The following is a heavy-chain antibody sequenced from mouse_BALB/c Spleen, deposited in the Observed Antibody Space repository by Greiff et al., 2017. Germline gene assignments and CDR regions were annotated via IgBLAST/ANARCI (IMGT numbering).Heavy chain of an antibody. CDR2: ISSGGSYT. V-gene: IGHV5-6-4*01. CDR1: GFTFSSYT. J-gene: IGHJ2*01. CDR3: TRVYGNYNYFDY. Sequence: DVMLVESGGGLVKPGGSLKLSCAASGFTFSSYTMSWVRQTPEKRLEWVATISSGGSYTYYPDSVKGRFTISRDNAKNTLYLQMSSLKSEDTAMYYCTRVYGNYNYFDYWGQGTTLTVSS. D-gene: IGHD2-1*01.